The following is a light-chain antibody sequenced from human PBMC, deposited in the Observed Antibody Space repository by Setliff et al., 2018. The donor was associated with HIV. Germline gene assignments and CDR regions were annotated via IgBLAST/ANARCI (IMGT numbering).Light chain of an antibody. Sequence: SALTQPASVSGSPGQSITLSCTGSSSDIGGYNYVSWYQQYPGKAPKLMIYDVTERPSGVSSRFSGSKSGNTASLTISGLQAEDEADYYCSSYTATTASYVVFGGGTKVTVL. CDR1: SSDIGGYNY. CDR2: DVT. V-gene: IGLV2-14*03. CDR3: SSYTATTASYVV. J-gene: IGLJ2*01.